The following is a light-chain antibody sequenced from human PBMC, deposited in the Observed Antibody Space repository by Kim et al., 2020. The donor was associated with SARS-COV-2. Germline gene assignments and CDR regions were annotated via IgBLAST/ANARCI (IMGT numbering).Light chain of an antibody. CDR3: GTWDSSLSAVV. CDR2: DNN. Sequence: GQKVTISCSGSSSNIGNNYVSWYQQVRGTAPNLLIYDNNKRPSVIPDRFSGSKSGTSATLGITGLQTGEEADYYCGTWDSSLSAVVFGGGTQLTVL. V-gene: IGLV1-51*01. CDR1: SSNIGNNY. J-gene: IGLJ2*01.